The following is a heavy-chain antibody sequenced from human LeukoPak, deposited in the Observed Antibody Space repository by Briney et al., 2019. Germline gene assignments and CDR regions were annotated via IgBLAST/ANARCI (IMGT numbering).Heavy chain of an antibody. CDR3: ARAPEVPGGRSWDF. CDR1: GGSFSSYY. V-gene: IGHV4-4*07. Sequence: SETLSLTCTVSGGSFSSYYWTWIRQPAGKGLEWIGGIHTSGSTNHNPSLKSRVTMSVDTSNNQFSLKLSSVTAADTAVYYCARAPEVPGGRSWDFWGQGTLVAVSS. D-gene: IGHD6-19*01. CDR2: IHTSGST. J-gene: IGHJ4*02.